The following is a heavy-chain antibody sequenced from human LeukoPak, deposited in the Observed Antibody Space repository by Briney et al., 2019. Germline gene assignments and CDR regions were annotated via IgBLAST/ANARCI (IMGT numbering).Heavy chain of an antibody. D-gene: IGHD3-10*01. J-gene: IGHJ4*02. Sequence: GGSLRLSCAASGFTFRSYRMNWVRQAPGKGLEWLASIKHDGCDEYYVDSVKGRFTISRDNTKRSLSLKMHGLSVDDTAVYYLATLSGVPEYWGQGTLVFVSS. CDR3: ATLSGVPEY. V-gene: IGHV3-7*01. CDR2: IKHDGCDE. CDR1: GFTFRSYR.